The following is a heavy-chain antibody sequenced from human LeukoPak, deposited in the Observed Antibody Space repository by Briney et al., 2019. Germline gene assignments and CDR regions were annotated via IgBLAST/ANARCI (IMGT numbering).Heavy chain of an antibody. D-gene: IGHD3-3*01. J-gene: IGHJ5*02. CDR1: GGSFSGYY. V-gene: IGHV4-34*01. CDR3: ARGWRTSPFDP. Sequence: SSETLSLTCAVYGGSFSGYYWSWIRQPPGKGLEWIGEINHSGSTNYNPSLKSRVTISVDTSKNQFSLKLSSVTAADTAVYYCARGWRTSPFDPWGQGTLVTVSS. CDR2: INHSGST.